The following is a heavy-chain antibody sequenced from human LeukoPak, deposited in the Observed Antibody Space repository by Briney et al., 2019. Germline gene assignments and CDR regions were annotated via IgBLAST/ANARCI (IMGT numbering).Heavy chain of an antibody. D-gene: IGHD2-2*01. CDR2: IYHSGST. J-gene: IGHJ6*03. CDR3: ARDSSHPYYYYYYMDV. V-gene: IGHV4-38-2*02. Sequence: PSETLSLTCAVSGYSISSGYYWGWIRQPPGKGLEWIGSIYHSGSTYYNPSLKSRVTISVDTSKNQFSLKLSSVTAADTAVYYCARDSSHPYYYYYYMDVWGKGTTVTVSS. CDR1: GYSISSGYY.